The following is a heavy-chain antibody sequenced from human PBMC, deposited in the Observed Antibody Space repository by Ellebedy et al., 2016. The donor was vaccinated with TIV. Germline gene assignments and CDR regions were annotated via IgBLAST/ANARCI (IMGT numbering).Heavy chain of an antibody. D-gene: IGHD4-23*01. CDR1: GLTLSSYA. CDR2: ITESGGNT. CDR3: ARDPVGVGPAFDV. Sequence: PGGSLRLSCVASGLTLSSYAMGWVRQAPGKGLEWVSSITESGGNTYYADSVKGRFTISRDNSKDTLFLQMNSLRAEDTAIYFCARDPVGVGPAFDVWGQGTMVTVSS. V-gene: IGHV3-23*01. J-gene: IGHJ3*01.